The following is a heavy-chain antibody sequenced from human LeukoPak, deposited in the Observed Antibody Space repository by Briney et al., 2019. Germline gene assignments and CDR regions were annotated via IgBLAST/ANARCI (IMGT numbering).Heavy chain of an antibody. CDR1: GGSISNNNYY. CDR2: IYPSGST. V-gene: IGHV4-61*02. CDR3: ARDRVGYCDSGSCFWGDKTNYYMDV. D-gene: IGHD2-15*01. Sequence: SETLSLTCSVSGGSISNNNYYWSWIRLPAGKGLEWIGRIYPSGSTNYNPALKSRLAISIDNSNNQFSLRLSSVTAADTAIYYCARDRVGYCDSGSCFWGDKTNYYMDVWGKGTTVTVSS. J-gene: IGHJ6*03.